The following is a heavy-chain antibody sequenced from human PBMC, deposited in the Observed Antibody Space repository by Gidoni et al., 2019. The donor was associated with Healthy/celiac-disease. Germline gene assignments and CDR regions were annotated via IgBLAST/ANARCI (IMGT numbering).Heavy chain of an antibody. J-gene: IGHJ4*02. D-gene: IGHD5-12*01. CDR2: INPNSGGT. CDR3: ARRVGYNYVADY. V-gene: IGHV1-2*02. CDR1: GYTFTGYY. Sequence: VQPVPAGAEVKKAGAPVQVSCQASGYTFTGYYMHWVRQAPGQGLEWMGWINPNSGGTNYAQKFQGRVTMTRDTSISTAYMELSRLRSDDTAVYYCARRVGYNYVADYWGQGTLVTVSS.